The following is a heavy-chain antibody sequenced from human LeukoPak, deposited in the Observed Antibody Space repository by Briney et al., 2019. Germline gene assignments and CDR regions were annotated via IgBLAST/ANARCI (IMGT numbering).Heavy chain of an antibody. V-gene: IGHV3-7*01. CDR3: ARDLLAEGKNWFDP. CDR2: IKQDGSEK. Sequence: PGGSLRLSCAASGITFSRYWMSWVRQAPGKGLEWVANIKQDGSEKYYVDSVKGRLTISRDNAKNSLYLQMNSLRAEDTAVYYCARDLLAEGKNWFDPWGRGTLVTVSS. D-gene: IGHD3-3*02. J-gene: IGHJ5*02. CDR1: GITFSRYW.